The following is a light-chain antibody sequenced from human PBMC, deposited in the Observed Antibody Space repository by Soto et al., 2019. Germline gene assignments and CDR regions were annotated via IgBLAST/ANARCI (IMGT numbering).Light chain of an antibody. CDR3: QHWS. CDR2: KAS. J-gene: IGKJ1*01. CDR1: QTINRW. V-gene: IGKV1-5*03. Sequence: IQIAQSSSSPTASVGDRGTITCRASQTINRWLAWYQQIPGELPNLLIYKASVLESGGPARFSGSGSGTEFTLPIGRLQPEGVAPSNCQHWSFGQGTKVEIK.